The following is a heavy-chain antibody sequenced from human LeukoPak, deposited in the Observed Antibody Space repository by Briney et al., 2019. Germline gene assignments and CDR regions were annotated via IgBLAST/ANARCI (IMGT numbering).Heavy chain of an antibody. V-gene: IGHV5-51*01. CDR1: GYSFTSYW. J-gene: IGHJ3*02. D-gene: IGHD2-2*01. CDR2: IHPGDSDT. CDR3: AREGAEYCSSTSCSGDAFDI. Sequence: KAGESLKISCKGSGYSFTSYWIGWVRQMPGKGLEWMGIIHPGDSDTRYSPSFQGQVTISVDKSISTAYLQWSSLKASDTAMYYCAREGAEYCSSTSCSGDAFDIWGQGTMVTVSS.